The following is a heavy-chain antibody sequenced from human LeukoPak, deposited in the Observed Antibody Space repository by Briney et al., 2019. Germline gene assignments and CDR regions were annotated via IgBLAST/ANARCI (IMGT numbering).Heavy chain of an antibody. Sequence: ASVKVSCKASGYAFTGYYMHWVRQAPGQGLEWMGWINPNSGGTNYAQKFQGRVTMTRDTSISTAYMELSRLRSDDTAVYYCARVSTTVTTVDYWGQGTLVTVSS. J-gene: IGHJ4*02. CDR1: GYAFTGYY. CDR3: ARVSTTVTTVDY. D-gene: IGHD4-17*01. V-gene: IGHV1-2*02. CDR2: INPNSGGT.